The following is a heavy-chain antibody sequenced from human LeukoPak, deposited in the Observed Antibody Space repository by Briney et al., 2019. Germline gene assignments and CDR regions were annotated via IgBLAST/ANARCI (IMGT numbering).Heavy chain of an antibody. CDR2: INPNSGGT. Sequence: ASVKVSCRASGYTFTVYYMHWVRQAPGQGLEWMGWINPNSGGTNYAQKFQGRVTMTRDTSISTAYMELSRLRSDDTAVYYCARDSRGSAGFRDFDYWGQGTLVTVSS. V-gene: IGHV1-2*02. CDR1: GYTFTVYY. J-gene: IGHJ4*02. CDR3: ARDSRGSAGFRDFDY. D-gene: IGHD6-13*01.